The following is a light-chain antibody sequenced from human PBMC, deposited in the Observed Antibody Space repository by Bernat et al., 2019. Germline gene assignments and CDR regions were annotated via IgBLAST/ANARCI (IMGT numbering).Light chain of an antibody. Sequence: QSALTQPASVSGSPGQSITISCTGTSSDIGAYNYVSWYRQHPGKAPKLLICNVTNRPSGVSSRFSGSKSGNTASLTIAGLQADDEADYYCKSYTTTSAPYVFGTGTKVTVL. CDR1: SSDIGAYNY. V-gene: IGLV2-14*03. CDR3: KSYTTTSAPYV. J-gene: IGLJ1*01. CDR2: NVT.